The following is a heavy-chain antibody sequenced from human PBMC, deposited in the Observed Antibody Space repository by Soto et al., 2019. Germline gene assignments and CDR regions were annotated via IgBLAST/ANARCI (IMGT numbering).Heavy chain of an antibody. CDR3: AKVARLLRNYYYMDV. CDR2: ISWNSGSI. V-gene: IGHV3-9*01. J-gene: IGHJ6*03. CDR1: GFTFDDYA. Sequence: GGSLRLSCAASGFTFDDYAMHWVRQAPGKGLEWVSGISWNSGSIGYADSVKGRFTISRDNAKNSLYLQMNSLRAEDTALYYCAKVARLLRNYYYMDVWGKGTTVTVSS. D-gene: IGHD2-15*01.